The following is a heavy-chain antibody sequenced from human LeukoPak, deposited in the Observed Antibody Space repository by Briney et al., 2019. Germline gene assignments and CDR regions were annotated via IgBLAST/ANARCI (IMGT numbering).Heavy chain of an antibody. CDR2: IYTSGST. CDR1: GGSISSGSYY. Sequence: SETLSLTCTVSGGSISSGSYYWSWIRQLAGKGLEWIGHIYTSGSTNYNPSLKSRVTISVDTSKNQFSLKLSSVTAADTAVYYCARGQNWFNPWGQGTLVTVSS. V-gene: IGHV4-61*09. J-gene: IGHJ5*02. CDR3: ARGQNWFNP.